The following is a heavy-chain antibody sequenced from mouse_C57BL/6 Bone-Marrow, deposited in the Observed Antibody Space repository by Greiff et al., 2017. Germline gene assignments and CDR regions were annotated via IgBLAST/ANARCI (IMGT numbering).Heavy chain of an antibody. CDR2: ISSGSSTI. CDR3: ADYGSSYGYWYFDV. D-gene: IGHD1-1*01. CDR1: GFTFSDYG. J-gene: IGHJ1*03. V-gene: IGHV5-17*01. Sequence: EVQLVESGGGLVKPGGSLKLSCAASGFTFSDYGMHWVRQAPEQGLEWVAYISSGSSTISYADTVKGRFTISRDNAKNTLFLQMTSLRSEDTAMDYCADYGSSYGYWYFDVGGTGTTVTVAS.